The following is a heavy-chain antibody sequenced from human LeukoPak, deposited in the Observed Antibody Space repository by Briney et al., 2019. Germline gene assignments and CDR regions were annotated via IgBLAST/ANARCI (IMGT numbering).Heavy chain of an antibody. CDR2: IYSDGST. V-gene: IGHV3-53*01. CDR1: GLTVSNNY. J-gene: IGHJ4*02. Sequence: PGGSLRLSCAASGLTVSNNYMSWVRQAPGKGLEWVSVIYSDGSTYYANSVKGRFTISRDNSKNTLDLQMNSLGAEDTAVYYCTRGGGAFCGSDCHRNFDFWGQGTLVTVSS. CDR3: TRGGGAFCGSDCHRNFDF. D-gene: IGHD2-21*02.